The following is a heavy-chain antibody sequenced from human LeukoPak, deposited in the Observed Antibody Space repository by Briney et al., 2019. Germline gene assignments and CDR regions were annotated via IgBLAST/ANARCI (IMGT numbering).Heavy chain of an antibody. CDR2: ISYDGRRK. J-gene: IGHJ6*02. V-gene: IGHV3-30*18. CDR3: LKDRGYNFFGMDS. D-gene: IGHD2-2*02. CDR1: GFTFKQYG. Sequence: QPGGSLRLSCAPSGFTFKQYGIHWLRQAPGKGLEWVAVISYDGRRKHYADPVKGRFTISRKNSKNTLYLQMNNRRVEDTAVYFCLKDRGYNFFGMDSWGQGTTVTVSS.